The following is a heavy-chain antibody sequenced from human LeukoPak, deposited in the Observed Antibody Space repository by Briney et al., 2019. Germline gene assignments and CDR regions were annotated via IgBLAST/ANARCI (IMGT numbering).Heavy chain of an antibody. J-gene: IGHJ6*03. V-gene: IGHV3-7*01. CDR2: IKQDGSEK. Sequence: GGSLRLSCAASGFSFSSYWMSWVRPPPGKGLAGVANIKQDGSEKYYVDSVKGRFTNTRDNAKNSLYLQMNSLRAEDTAVYYCARLVVNRKPPPYYYYYMDVWGKGTTVTISS. CDR3: ARLVVNRKPPPYYYYYMDV. CDR1: GFSFSSYW. D-gene: IGHD2-21*01.